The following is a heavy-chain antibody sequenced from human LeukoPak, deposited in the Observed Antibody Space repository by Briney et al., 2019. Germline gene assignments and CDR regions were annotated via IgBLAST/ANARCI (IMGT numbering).Heavy chain of an antibody. CDR2: IRGDGRAT. CDR3: ARGAYRISWPGIDY. J-gene: IGHJ4*02. CDR1: GFIFTDYW. V-gene: IGHV3-74*03. D-gene: IGHD3-16*02. Sequence: GGSLRLSCAASGFIFTDYWMHWVRQAPGKELVWVARIRGDGRATTYADSVKGRFTISRDHSNNSVSLQMTNLRVEDTAIYYCARGAYRISWPGIDYWGQGTLVTISS.